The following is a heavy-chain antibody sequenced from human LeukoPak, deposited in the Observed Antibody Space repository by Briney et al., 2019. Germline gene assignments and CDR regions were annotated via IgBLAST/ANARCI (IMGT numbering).Heavy chain of an antibody. CDR3: ARDYDSSGYTEGFDP. CDR2: IKQDGSEK. Sequence: GSLRLSCAASAFTFSSYWMSWVRQAPGKGLEWVANIKQDGSEKYYVDSVKGRFTISRDNAKNSLYLQMNSLRAEDTAVYYCARDYDSSGYTEGFDPWGQGTLVTVSS. J-gene: IGHJ5*02. CDR1: AFTFSSYW. D-gene: IGHD3-22*01. V-gene: IGHV3-7*01.